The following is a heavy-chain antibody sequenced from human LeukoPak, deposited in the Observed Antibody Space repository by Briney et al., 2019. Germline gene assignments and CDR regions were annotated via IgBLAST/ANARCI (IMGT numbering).Heavy chain of an antibody. V-gene: IGHV1-69*13. D-gene: IGHD6-6*01. CDR2: IIPIFGTA. CDR3: ARGAGKQLVRWFDP. Sequence: GASVKVSCKASGGTSSSYAISWVRQAPGQGLEWMGGIIPIFGTANYAQKFQGRATITADESTSTAYMELSSLRSEDTAVYYCARGAGKQLVRWFDPWGQGTLVTVSS. J-gene: IGHJ5*02. CDR1: GGTSSSYA.